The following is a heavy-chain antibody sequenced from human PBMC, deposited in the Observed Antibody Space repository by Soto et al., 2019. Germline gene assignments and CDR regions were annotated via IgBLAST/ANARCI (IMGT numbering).Heavy chain of an antibody. J-gene: IGHJ4*02. V-gene: IGHV3-64*01. CDR3: ARVGGSYYQALGD. CDR1: GFTFSSYA. Sequence: GGSLRLSCAASGFTFSSYAMHWVRQAPGKGLEYVSAISSNGGSTYYANSVKGRFTISRDNSKNTLYLQMGSLRAEDTAVYYCARVGGSYYQALGDWGQGTLVTVSS. CDR2: ISSNGGST. D-gene: IGHD1-26*01.